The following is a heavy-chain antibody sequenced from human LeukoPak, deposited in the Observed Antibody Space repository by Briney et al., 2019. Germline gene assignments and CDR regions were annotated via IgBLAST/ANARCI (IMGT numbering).Heavy chain of an antibody. CDR1: GFTFSSYW. CDR2: INSDGSTT. CDR3: APISGGTGH. J-gene: IGHJ4*02. V-gene: IGHV3-74*01. Sequence: GGSLRLSCAASGFTFSSYWMHWVRQAPGKGLVWVSRINSDGSTTTYADSVKGRFTISRDNAKKTLYLQMNSLRAEDTAVYYCAPISGGTGHWGQGTLVTVSS. D-gene: IGHD6-19*01.